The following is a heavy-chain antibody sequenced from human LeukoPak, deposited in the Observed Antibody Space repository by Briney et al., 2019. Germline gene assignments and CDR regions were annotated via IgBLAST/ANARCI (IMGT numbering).Heavy chain of an antibody. CDR3: AKDYTGGSLDY. CDR2: IRHDASYK. CDR1: GFAFSSYG. V-gene: IGHV3-30*02. J-gene: IGHJ4*02. D-gene: IGHD2-15*01. Sequence: SGGSPRLSCAASGFAFSSYGMHWVRQAPGKGLEWVAFIRHDASYKYYADSVKGRFTISRDNSKNTMYVQMNSLRAEDTALYYCAKDYTGGSLDYWGQGTLVTVSS.